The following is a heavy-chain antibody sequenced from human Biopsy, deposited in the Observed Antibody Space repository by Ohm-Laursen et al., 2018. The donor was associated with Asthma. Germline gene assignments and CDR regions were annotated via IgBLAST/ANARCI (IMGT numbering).Heavy chain of an antibody. CDR2: ISYGGKT. Sequence: SETLSLTCCLSSGSGGYMRSGNYYWDWIRQAPGKGLEWIGYISYGGKTSYNPSLKNRVTISRDTSKNQFSLRLTSVTAADTAVYFCARRITIFGVVQKDHGMDAWGQRTTVIVSS. D-gene: IGHD3-3*01. J-gene: IGHJ6*02. CDR3: ARRITIFGVVQKDHGMDA. CDR1: GGYMRSGNYY. V-gene: IGHV4-39*01.